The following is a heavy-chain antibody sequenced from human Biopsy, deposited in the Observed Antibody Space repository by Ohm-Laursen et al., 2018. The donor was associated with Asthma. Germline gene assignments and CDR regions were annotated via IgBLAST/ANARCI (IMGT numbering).Heavy chain of an antibody. Sequence: VSVKVSCKTSGYTFNSAGITWVRQAPGQGLEWMGWISVYNGNTKVAQKLQDRVTMITDTSTSTAYMELRSLKSDDTAVYFCARAVDYSHYYGIDVWGQGTTVTVS. CDR3: ARAVDYSHYYGIDV. D-gene: IGHD3-10*01. J-gene: IGHJ6*02. CDR2: ISVYNGNT. CDR1: GYTFNSAG. V-gene: IGHV1-18*01.